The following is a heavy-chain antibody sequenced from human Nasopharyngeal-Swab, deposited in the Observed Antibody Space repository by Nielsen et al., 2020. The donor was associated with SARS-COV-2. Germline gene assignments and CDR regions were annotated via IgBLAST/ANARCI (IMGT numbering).Heavy chain of an antibody. V-gene: IGHV1-69*13. Sequence: SVKVSCKASGYTFTGYYMHWVRQAPGQGLEWMGGIIPIFGTANYAQKFQGRVTITADESTSTAYMELSSLRSEDTAVYYCARASSGYSWFDPWGQGTLVTVSS. CDR3: ARASSGYSWFDP. CDR1: GYTFTGYY. J-gene: IGHJ5*02. CDR2: IIPIFGTA. D-gene: IGHD3-22*01.